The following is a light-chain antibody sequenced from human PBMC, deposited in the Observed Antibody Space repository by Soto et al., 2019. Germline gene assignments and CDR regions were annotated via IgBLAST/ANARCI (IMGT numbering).Light chain of an antibody. Sequence: EIVITQSPATLSVSPGERATLSCRASQRVSSNLAWYQQKPGQAPRLLIYGASTRATGIPARFSGSGSGTEFTLTISSLRSEDFAVYYCQQYNNWPPRFTFGPGNKVDI. CDR3: QQYNNWPPRFT. V-gene: IGKV3-15*01. J-gene: IGKJ3*01. CDR2: GAS. CDR1: QRVSSN.